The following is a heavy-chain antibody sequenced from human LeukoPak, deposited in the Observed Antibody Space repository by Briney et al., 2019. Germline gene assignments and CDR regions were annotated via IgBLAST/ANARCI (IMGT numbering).Heavy chain of an antibody. CDR3: ASQDIVVVGYYYGIDV. Sequence: SETLSLTCTVSGGSISSSSYYWGWIRQPPGKGLEWIGSIYYSGSTYYNPSLKIRVTISVDTSKNQFSLKLSSVTAADTAVYYCASQDIVVVGYYYGIDVWGQGTTVTVSS. CDR1: GGSISSSSYY. D-gene: IGHD2-2*01. J-gene: IGHJ6*02. V-gene: IGHV4-39*01. CDR2: IYYSGST.